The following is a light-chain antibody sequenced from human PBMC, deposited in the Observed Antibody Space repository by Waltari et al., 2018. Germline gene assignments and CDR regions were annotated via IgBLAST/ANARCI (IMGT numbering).Light chain of an antibody. J-gene: IGKJ5*01. CDR2: AAS. V-gene: IGKV1-9*01. CDR3: QQLETYPIT. CDR1: QDISKS. Sequence: TCRAGQDISKSLAWYHQKPGKAPKLLIYAASSLQGGVPSRFSGSGSGTDFALTISSLQPEDSATYYCQQLETYPITFGQGTRLEIK.